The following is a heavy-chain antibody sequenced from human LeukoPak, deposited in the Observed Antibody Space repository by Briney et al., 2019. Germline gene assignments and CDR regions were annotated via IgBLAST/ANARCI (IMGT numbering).Heavy chain of an antibody. J-gene: IGHJ6*02. CDR2: IGTAGDT. CDR1: GFTFSSYD. V-gene: IGHV3-13*01. CDR3: ARMYGSGSYSDYYYYGMDV. D-gene: IGHD3-10*01. Sequence: GGSLRLSCAASGFTFSSYDMHWVRHATGKGLEWVSAIGTAGDTYYPGSVKGRFTISRENAKNPLYLQMNSLRAGDTAVYYCARMYGSGSYSDYYYYGMDVWGQGTTVTVSS.